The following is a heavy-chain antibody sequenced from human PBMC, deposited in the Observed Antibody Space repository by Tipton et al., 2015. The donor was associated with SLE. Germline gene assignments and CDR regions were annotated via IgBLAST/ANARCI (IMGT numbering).Heavy chain of an antibody. D-gene: IGHD2-2*01. J-gene: IGHJ4*02. V-gene: IGHV4-39*07. CDR2: IYYSGST. CDR3: ARGAMRDFDY. Sequence: GLVKPSETLSLTCTVSGGSISSSSYYWGWIRQPPGKGLEWIGSIYYSGSTYYNPSLKSRVTISVDTSKNQFSLKLSSVTAADTAVYYCARGAMRDFDYWGQGTLVTVSS. CDR1: GGSISSSSYY.